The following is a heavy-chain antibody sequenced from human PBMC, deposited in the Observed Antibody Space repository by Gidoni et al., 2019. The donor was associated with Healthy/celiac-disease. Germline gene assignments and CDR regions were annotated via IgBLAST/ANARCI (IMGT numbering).Heavy chain of an antibody. V-gene: IGHV4-30-4*01. J-gene: IGHJ4*02. D-gene: IGHD5-12*01. Sequence: QVQLQESGPGLVKPSQTLSLTCTVSGGSISSGDYYWSWLRQPPGKGLEWIGDIYYSGSTYYNPSLKSRVTISVDTSKNQFSLKLSSVTAADTAVYYCAREGDSGYATLYYWGQGTLVTVSS. CDR3: AREGDSGYATLYY. CDR1: GGSISSGDYY. CDR2: IYYSGST.